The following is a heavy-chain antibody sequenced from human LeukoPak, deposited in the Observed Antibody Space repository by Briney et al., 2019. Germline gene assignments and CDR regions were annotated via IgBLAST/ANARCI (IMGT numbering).Heavy chain of an antibody. Sequence: SETLSLTCTVSGGSISSGDYYWSWIRQPPGKGLEWIGYIYYSGSTYYNPSLKSRVTISVDTSKNQFSLKLSSVTAADTAVYYCARPLHDSSGYYYDAFDIWGQGTMVTVSS. CDR1: GGSISSGDYY. J-gene: IGHJ3*02. CDR2: IYYSGST. D-gene: IGHD3-22*01. V-gene: IGHV4-30-4*08. CDR3: ARPLHDSSGYYYDAFDI.